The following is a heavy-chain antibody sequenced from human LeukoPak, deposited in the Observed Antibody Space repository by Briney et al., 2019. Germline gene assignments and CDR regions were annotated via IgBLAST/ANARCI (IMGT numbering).Heavy chain of an antibody. CDR1: SGSFSGYY. D-gene: IGHD3-16*02. Sequence: PSETLSLTCAVYSGSFSGYYWSWIRQPPGKGLEWIGEINHSGSTNYNPSLKSRVTISVDTSKNQFSLKLSSVTAADTAVYYCARAGAYYDYVWGSYRYTHSDAFDIWGQGTMVTVSS. CDR2: INHSGST. V-gene: IGHV4-34*01. J-gene: IGHJ3*02. CDR3: ARAGAYYDYVWGSYRYTHSDAFDI.